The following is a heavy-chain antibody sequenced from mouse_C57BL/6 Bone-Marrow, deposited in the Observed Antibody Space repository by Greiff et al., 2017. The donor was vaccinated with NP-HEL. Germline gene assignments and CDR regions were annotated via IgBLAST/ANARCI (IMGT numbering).Heavy chain of an antibody. CDR1: GYSITSGYY. V-gene: IGHV3-6*01. CDR2: ISYDGSN. D-gene: IGHD1-1*01. CDR3: ARGYYGSSFYWYFDV. Sequence: DVQLQESGPGLVKPSQSLSLTCSVTGYSITSGYYWNWIRQFPGNKLEWMGYISYDGSNNYNPSLKNRISITRDTSKNQFFLKLNSVTTEDTATYYCARGYYGSSFYWYFDVWGTGTTVTVSS. J-gene: IGHJ1*03.